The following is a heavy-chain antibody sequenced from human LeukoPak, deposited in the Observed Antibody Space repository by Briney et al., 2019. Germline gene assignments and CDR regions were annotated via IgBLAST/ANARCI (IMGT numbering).Heavy chain of an antibody. V-gene: IGHV4-4*02. J-gene: IGHJ6*04. CDR2: IYHSGST. CDR1: GGSISSSNW. D-gene: IGHD2-15*01. CDR3: ARSGSYCSGGSCYPIYYYYYYGMDV. Sequence: SGTLSLTCAVSGGSISSSNWWSWFRQPPGKGLEWIGEIYHSGSTNYNPSLKSRVTISVDKSKNQFSLKLSSVTAADTAVYYCARSGSYCSGGSCYPIYYYYYYGMDVWGKGTTVTVSS.